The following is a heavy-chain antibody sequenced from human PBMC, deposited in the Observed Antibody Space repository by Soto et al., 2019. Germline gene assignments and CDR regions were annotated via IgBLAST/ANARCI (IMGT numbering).Heavy chain of an antibody. CDR1: GDSISTYY. CDR2: VYYSGST. Sequence: LSLTCDVSGDSISTYYWSWIRQPPGKGLEWIGYVYYSGSTLYNPSLESRVTMSIDMSKRQVSLKLTSVIAADTAVYYCARTRMIESWIDYWGHGTLVTVSS. V-gene: IGHV4-59*01. CDR3: ARTRMIESWIDY. J-gene: IGHJ4*01. D-gene: IGHD2-21*01.